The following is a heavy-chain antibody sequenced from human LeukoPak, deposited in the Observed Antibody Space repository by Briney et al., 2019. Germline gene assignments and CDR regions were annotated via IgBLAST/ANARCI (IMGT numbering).Heavy chain of an antibody. CDR2: ISYRGST. J-gene: IGHJ3*02. CDR1: GGSVTSGSYY. D-gene: IGHD3-10*01. CDR3: ARERLPYYYGSGSPRGGAFDI. Sequence: PSETLSLTCTVSGGSVTSGSYYWSWIRQPPGRELEWIGYISYRGSTNYNPSLKSRVTISVDTSKNQFSLKLSSVTAADTAVYYCARERLPYYYGSGSPRGGAFDIWGQGTMVTVSS. V-gene: IGHV4-61*01.